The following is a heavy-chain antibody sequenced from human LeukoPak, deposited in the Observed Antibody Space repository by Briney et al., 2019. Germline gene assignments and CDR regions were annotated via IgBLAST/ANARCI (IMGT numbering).Heavy chain of an antibody. Sequence: GGSLRLSCAASGFTFSSYAMHWVRQAPGKGLEWVAVISYDGSNKKYADSVKGRFTISRDNAENSLYLQMNSLRAEDTAVYYCARDSGGYYDTTGLWGDFWGQGTMVTVSS. CDR3: ARDSGGYYDTTGLWGDF. J-gene: IGHJ3*01. V-gene: IGHV3-30*04. CDR2: ISYDGSNK. D-gene: IGHD3-22*01. CDR1: GFTFSSYA.